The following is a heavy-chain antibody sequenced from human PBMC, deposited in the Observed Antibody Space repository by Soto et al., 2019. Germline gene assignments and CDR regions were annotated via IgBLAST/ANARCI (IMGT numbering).Heavy chain of an antibody. V-gene: IGHV1-3*04. CDR3: VRAIGYYFDY. CDR2: INTGNGNT. J-gene: IGHJ4*02. Sequence: QVQLVQSGAEVKKPGASVKASCKASGYTFTTYAMHWVRQAPGQRLEWMGWINTGNGNTDYSQKFQGRVTVARDTSASTAYMEVSSLKSEDTAVYYCVRAIGYYFDYWGQGTLVTVSS. D-gene: IGHD3-16*02. CDR1: GYTFTTYA.